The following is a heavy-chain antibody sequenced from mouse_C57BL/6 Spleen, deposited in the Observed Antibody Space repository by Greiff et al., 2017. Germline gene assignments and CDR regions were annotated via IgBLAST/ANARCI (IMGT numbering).Heavy chain of an antibody. Sequence: EVQGVESGGGLVKPGGSLKLSCAASGFSFSSYTMSWVRQTPEKRLEWVATISGGGGNNYYPDSVKGRFTISRDNAKNTRYLQMSSLRSEDTALDYCARHVAAQALFAYWGQGTLVTVSA. CDR2: ISGGGGNN. D-gene: IGHD3-2*02. CDR1: GFSFSSYT. V-gene: IGHV5-9*01. J-gene: IGHJ3*01. CDR3: ARHVAAQALFAY.